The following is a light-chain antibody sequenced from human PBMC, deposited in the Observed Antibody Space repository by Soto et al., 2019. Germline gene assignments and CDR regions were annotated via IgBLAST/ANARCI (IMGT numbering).Light chain of an antibody. CDR3: CSYAGSSTLI. V-gene: IGLV2-23*01. CDR2: EDN. J-gene: IGLJ2*01. Sequence: QSALTQPASVSGSPGQSITISCTGTSSDVGGYDLVSWYQQHPGRAPKLMIYEDNKRPSGVSYRFSGSKSGNTASLTISGLQAEDEADYYCCSYAGSSTLIFGGGTKLTVL. CDR1: SSDVGGYDL.